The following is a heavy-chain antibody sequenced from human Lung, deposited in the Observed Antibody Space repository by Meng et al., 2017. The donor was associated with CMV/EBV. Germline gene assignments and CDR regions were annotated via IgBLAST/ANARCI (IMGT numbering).Heavy chain of an antibody. CDR3: TRETGETFWSGSHDS. D-gene: IGHD3-3*01. J-gene: IGHJ4*02. CDR2: IYYSGRA. CDR1: GGSISSYY. V-gene: IGHV4-59*01. Sequence: SETLSLTCTISGGSISSYYLSWIRQPPGKGLEWIGNIYYSGRAKYNPSLKSPVTMSVDTSKNQFSLKLSSVTAADTAGYYCTRETGETFWSGSHDSWGQGKXVTVSS.